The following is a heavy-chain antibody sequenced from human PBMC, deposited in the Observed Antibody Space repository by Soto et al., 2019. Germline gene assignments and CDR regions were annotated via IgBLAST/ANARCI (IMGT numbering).Heavy chain of an antibody. D-gene: IGHD5-18*01. V-gene: IGHV1-69*10. Sequence: PSVKVSCKTSGGTFSSYAISWVRQAPGQGLEWMGGIIPILGIANYAQKFQGRVTITADKSTSTAYMELSSLRSEDTAVYYCARDGDTAMVNHWGQGTLVTVSS. CDR1: GGTFSSYA. J-gene: IGHJ5*02. CDR2: IIPILGIA. CDR3: ARDGDTAMVNH.